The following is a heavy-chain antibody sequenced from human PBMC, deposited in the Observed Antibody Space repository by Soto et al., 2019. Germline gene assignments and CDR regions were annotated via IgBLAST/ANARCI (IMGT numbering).Heavy chain of an antibody. CDR1: GFTFSSYE. V-gene: IGHV3-48*03. CDR2: ISSSGSTI. D-gene: IGHD3-10*01. CDR3: ARDNGSGSYYDAFDI. J-gene: IGHJ3*02. Sequence: GGSLRLSCAASGFTFSSYEMNWVRRAPGKGLEWVSYISSSGSTIYYADSVKGRFTISRDNAKNSLYLQMNSLRAEDTAVYYCARDNGSGSYYDAFDIWGQGTMVTVSS.